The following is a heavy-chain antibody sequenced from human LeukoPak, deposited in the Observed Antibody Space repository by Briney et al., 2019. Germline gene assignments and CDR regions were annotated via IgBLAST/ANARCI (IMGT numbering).Heavy chain of an antibody. J-gene: IGHJ5*02. V-gene: IGHV4-31*03. D-gene: IGHD3-3*01. CDR2: IYYSGST. CDR3: ARGLYYDFWRGYNWFDP. CDR1: GGSISSGGYY. Sequence: SETLSLTCTVSGGSISSGGYYWSWIRQHPGKGLEWIGYIYYSGSTYYNPSLKSRVTVSVDTSKNQFSLKLSSVTAADTAVYYCARGLYYDFWRGYNWFDPWGQGTLVTVSS.